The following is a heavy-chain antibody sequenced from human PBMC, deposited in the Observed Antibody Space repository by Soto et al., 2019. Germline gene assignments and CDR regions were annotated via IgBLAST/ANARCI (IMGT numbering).Heavy chain of an antibody. CDR3: ARPYSGSYSFDY. J-gene: IGHJ4*02. CDR1: GFPFSSYN. Sequence: PGGSLRLSCAASGFPFSSYNMNWVRQAPGKGLEWVSSITSTTSDIYYADSVRGRFTISRDNAKNSLYLHMNSLSAEDTAVYYCARPYSGSYSFDYWGQGTLVTVSS. D-gene: IGHD1-26*01. V-gene: IGHV3-21*01. CDR2: ITSTTSDI.